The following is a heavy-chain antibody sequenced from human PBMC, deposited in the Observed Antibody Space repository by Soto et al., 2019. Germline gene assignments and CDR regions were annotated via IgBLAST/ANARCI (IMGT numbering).Heavy chain of an antibody. V-gene: IGHV4-31*03. D-gene: IGHD4-17*01. CDR3: ARAMTTVTTGAFRLLGYYYGMDV. CDR1: GGSISSGGSY. Sequence: SETLSLTCTVSGGSISSGGSYWSWIRQHPGKGLEWIGYIYYSGSTYYNPSLKSRVTISVDTSKNQFSLKLSSVTAADTAVYYCARAMTTVTTGAFRLLGYYYGMDVWGQGTTVTVSS. CDR2: IYYSGST. J-gene: IGHJ6*02.